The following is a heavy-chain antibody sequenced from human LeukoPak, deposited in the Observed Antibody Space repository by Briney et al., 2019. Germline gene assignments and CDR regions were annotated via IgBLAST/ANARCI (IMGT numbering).Heavy chain of an antibody. D-gene: IGHD1-20*01. J-gene: IGHJ4*02. CDR1: GFTFSNYC. CDR3: VPLNWNPPGDFDR. CDR2: ISGSSSTI. V-gene: IGHV3-48*04. Sequence: PGGSMSLSCAVYGFTFSNYCINWVRQAEGKGLEWVSYISGSSSTIYYADSVKGRFTICRDNAKNSVYLQMNSLRAEDTAVYYCVPLNWNPPGDFDRWGQGTLVTVSS.